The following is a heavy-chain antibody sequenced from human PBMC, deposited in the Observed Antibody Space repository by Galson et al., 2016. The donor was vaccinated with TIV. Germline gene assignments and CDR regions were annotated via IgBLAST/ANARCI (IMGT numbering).Heavy chain of an antibody. J-gene: IGHJ3*02. CDR3: ARRGRYCSGATCYSAFDI. Sequence: QSGAEVTKPGESLKISCKGSGYSFTSYWIAWVRHMPGKGLEWMGIIYPGDSDTRNSPSFQGQVTFSADKSINTAYLQWSSLKASDTAMYYCARRGRYCSGATCYSAFDIWGQGTMVTVSS. CDR1: GYSFTSYW. D-gene: IGHD2-15*01. CDR2: IYPGDSDT. V-gene: IGHV5-51*03.